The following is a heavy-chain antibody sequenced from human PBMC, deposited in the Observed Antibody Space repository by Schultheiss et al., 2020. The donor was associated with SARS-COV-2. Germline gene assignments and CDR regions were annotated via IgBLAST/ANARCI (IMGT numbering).Heavy chain of an antibody. CDR1: GGSISSYY. Sequence: SETLSLTCTVSGGSISSYYWSWIRQPPGKGLEWIGYIYYSGSTNYNPSLKSRVTISVDTSKNQFSLKLSSVTAADTAVYYCARRRGYSYGYFDYWGQGTLVTVSS. J-gene: IGHJ4*02. V-gene: IGHV4-59*08. CDR3: ARRRGYSYGYFDY. D-gene: IGHD5-18*01. CDR2: IYYSGST.